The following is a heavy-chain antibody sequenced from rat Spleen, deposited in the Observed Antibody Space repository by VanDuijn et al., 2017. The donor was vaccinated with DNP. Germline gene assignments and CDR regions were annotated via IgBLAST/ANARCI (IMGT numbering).Heavy chain of an antibody. V-gene: IGHV5-22*01. Sequence: EVQLVESGGGXXXPGXXLKLSCXXXGFXXXAXXXAWVHQAPSQGLEWVAYMGSAAYAPYYGDSGKGRFTISRDNANSTLYLQMNSLRSEDMATYYCVRWNSGHFDYWGQGVMVPVSS. CDR1: GFXXXAXX. D-gene: IGHD4-3*01. CDR3: VRWNSGHFDY. CDR2: MGSAAYAP. J-gene: IGHJ2*01.